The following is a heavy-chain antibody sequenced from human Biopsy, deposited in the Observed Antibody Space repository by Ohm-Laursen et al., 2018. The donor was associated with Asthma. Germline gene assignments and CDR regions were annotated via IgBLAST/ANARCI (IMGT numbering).Heavy chain of an antibody. J-gene: IGHJ5*02. V-gene: IGHV1-18*04. Sequence: ASVKVSCKASGYTFSNYAISWVRQAPGQGLEWMGWISGYNGDTKFAQNVKGRLSLTTDTSTSTAYMELRSLTSDDTAVYYCVRDKVVVVPGSKGPTDWYDPWGQGTLVTVSS. CDR2: ISGYNGDT. CDR1: GYTFSNYA. D-gene: IGHD2-15*01. CDR3: VRDKVVVVPGSKGPTDWYDP.